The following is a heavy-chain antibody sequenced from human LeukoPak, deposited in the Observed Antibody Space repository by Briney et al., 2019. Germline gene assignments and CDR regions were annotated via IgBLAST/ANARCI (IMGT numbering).Heavy chain of an antibody. CDR3: ARAPFSGGRHRFDY. CDR2: ISSSSSTI. J-gene: IGHJ4*02. CDR1: GFTFSSYS. Sequence: GGSLRLSCAASGFTFSSYSMNWVRQAPGKGLEWVSYISSSSSTIYYADSVKGRFTISRDNAKNSLYLQMNSLRAEDTAVYYCARAPFSGGRHRFDYWGQGTLVTVSS. D-gene: IGHD2-15*01. V-gene: IGHV3-48*04.